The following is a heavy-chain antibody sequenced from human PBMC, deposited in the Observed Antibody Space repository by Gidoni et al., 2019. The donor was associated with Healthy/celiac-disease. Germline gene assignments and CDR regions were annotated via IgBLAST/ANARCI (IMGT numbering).Heavy chain of an antibody. J-gene: IGHJ4*02. CDR1: GGSIRRSSYS. CDR2: IYYSGST. CDR3: ARQRSGGAIFGVVGY. Sequence: QLQLQESGPGLVKPSATLSLTCPVSGGSIRRSSYSWGWIPQPPGKGLEWSGSIYYSGSTYYNPSLKSRVTISVDTSKNQFSLKLSSVTAADTAVYHCARQRSGGAIFGVVGYWGQGTLVTVSS. D-gene: IGHD3-3*01. V-gene: IGHV4-39*01.